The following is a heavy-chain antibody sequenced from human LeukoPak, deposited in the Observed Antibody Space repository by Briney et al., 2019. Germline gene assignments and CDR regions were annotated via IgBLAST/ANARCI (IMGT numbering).Heavy chain of an antibody. V-gene: IGHV1-69*13. CDR1: GGTFSSST. CDR3: ARGCVEQQLWSRAFDI. CDR2: IIPIFGTA. Sequence: GASVKVSCKASGGTFSSSTISWVRQAPGQGLEWMGGIIPIFGTANYAQKFQGRVTITADESTSTAYMELSSLRSEDTAVYYCARGCVEQQLWSRAFDIWGQGTMVTVSS. D-gene: IGHD5-18*01. J-gene: IGHJ3*02.